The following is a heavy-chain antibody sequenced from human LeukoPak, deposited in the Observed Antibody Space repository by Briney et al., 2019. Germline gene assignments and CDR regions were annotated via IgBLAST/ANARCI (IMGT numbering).Heavy chain of an antibody. CDR2: IIPIFGTA. CDR1: GGTFSSYA. Sequence: SAKVSCKASGGTFSSYAISWVRQAPGQGLEWMGGIIPIFGTANYAQKFQGRVTITADESTSTAYMELSSLRSEDTAVYYCARDLPTLIPGFDPWGQGTLVTVSS. CDR3: ARDLPTLIPGFDP. J-gene: IGHJ5*02. V-gene: IGHV1-69*13.